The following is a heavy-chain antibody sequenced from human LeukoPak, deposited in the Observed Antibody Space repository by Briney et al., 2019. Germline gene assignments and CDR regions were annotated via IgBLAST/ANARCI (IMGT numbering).Heavy chain of an antibody. D-gene: IGHD5-24*01. V-gene: IGHV4-59*02. CDR1: GDSVSNYY. CDR3: ARGRDGYLYYYFDC. CDR2: IYYRGST. J-gene: IGHJ4*02. Sequence: SETLSLTCTVSGDSVSNYYWTWIRQPPGKGLEWIDYIYYRGSTNYNPSLMSRLSMSVDTSKNQFSLKLTSVTAADTAVDYCARGRDGYLYYYFDCWGQGTLVTVSS.